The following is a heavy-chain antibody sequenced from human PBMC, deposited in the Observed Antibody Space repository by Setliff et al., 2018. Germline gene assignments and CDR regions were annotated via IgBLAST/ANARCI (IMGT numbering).Heavy chain of an antibody. D-gene: IGHD3-10*01. CDR2: INHSGST. CDR1: DGSFSDYY. CDR3: ARRWYFGPYGSGIHDAFDM. J-gene: IGHJ3*02. V-gene: IGHV4-34*01. Sequence: KPSETLSLTCAVYDGSFSDYYWSWIRQPPGKGLEWIGEINHSGSTNYKSSLKSRVTISVDTSKNQFSLKLNSVTAADTAVYYCARRWYFGPYGSGIHDAFDMWGQGPMVTVSS.